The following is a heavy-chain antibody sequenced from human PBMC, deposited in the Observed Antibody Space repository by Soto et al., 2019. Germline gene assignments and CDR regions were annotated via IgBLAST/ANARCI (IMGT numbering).Heavy chain of an antibody. J-gene: IGHJ3*02. Sequence: GGSLRLSCAASGFTFSSYSMNWVRQAPGKGLEWVSSISSSSSYIYYADSVKGRFTISRDNAKNSLYLQMNSLRAEDTAVYYCARDDGGSGYFIVAFDIWGQGTMVTASS. CDR2: ISSSSSYI. D-gene: IGHD3-22*01. CDR1: GFTFSSYS. CDR3: ARDDGGSGYFIVAFDI. V-gene: IGHV3-21*01.